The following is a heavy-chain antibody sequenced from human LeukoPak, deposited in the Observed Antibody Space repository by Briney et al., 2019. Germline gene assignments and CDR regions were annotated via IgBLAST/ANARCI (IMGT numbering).Heavy chain of an antibody. D-gene: IGHD6-19*01. CDR3: AKAVAAPGAFDI. CDR1: GFTFDESA. Sequence: GRSLRLSCAASGFTFDESAMHWVRQAPGKGLEWVSSIGWDSKSIIYADSVKGRFTISRDNAKNSLYLQMNSLRAKDTALYYCAKAVAAPGAFDIWGRGTVVTVSS. V-gene: IGHV3-9*01. J-gene: IGHJ3*02. CDR2: IGWDSKSI.